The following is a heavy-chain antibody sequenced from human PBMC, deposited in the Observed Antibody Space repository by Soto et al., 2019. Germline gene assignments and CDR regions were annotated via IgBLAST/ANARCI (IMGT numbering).Heavy chain of an antibody. V-gene: IGHV2-5*02. CDR1: GFSLSTSGVG. J-gene: IGHJ4*02. CDR3: AHSKRWLPRPYYFDY. D-gene: IGHD5-12*01. Sequence: SGPTLVNPTQTLTLTCTFSGFSLSTSGVGVGWIRQPPGKALEWLALIYWDDDKRYSPSLKSRLTITKDTSKNQVVLTMTNMDPVDTATYYCAHSKRWLPRPYYFDYWGQGTLVTVSS. CDR2: IYWDDDK.